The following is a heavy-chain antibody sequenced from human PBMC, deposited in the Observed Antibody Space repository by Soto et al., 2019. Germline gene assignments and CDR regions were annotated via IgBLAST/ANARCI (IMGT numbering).Heavy chain of an antibody. CDR1: GGSISSGGYH. V-gene: IGHV4-31*03. CDR2: IYYSGST. D-gene: IGHD2-21*01. J-gene: IGHJ4*02. Sequence: QVQLQESGPGLVKSSQTLSLTCTVSGGSISSGGYHWNWIRQHPGKGLEWIGNIYYSGSTYYNPSLKSRGTISIDTTKNQFSLKLSSVTAADTAVDYFARDVWPYYFDYWGQGTLVTVSS. CDR3: ARDVWPYYFDY.